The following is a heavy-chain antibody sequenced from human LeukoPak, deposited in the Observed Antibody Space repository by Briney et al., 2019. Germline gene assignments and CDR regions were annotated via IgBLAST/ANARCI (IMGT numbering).Heavy chain of an antibody. V-gene: IGHV5-51*01. Sequence: GESLKISCKGSGYSFTNYWIGWVRQMPGKGPEWMGIIYPGDSDTRYSPSFQGQVTISADRSISTAYLQWSSLKASDTAMYYCARHLRLWQNWFDPWGQGTLVTVSS. D-gene: IGHD5-18*01. CDR3: ARHLRLWQNWFDP. CDR2: IYPGDSDT. CDR1: GYSFTNYW. J-gene: IGHJ5*02.